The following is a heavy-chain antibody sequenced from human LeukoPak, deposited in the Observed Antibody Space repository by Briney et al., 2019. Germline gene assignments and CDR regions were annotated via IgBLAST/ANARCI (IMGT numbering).Heavy chain of an antibody. J-gene: IGHJ4*02. CDR2: IYYTGST. D-gene: IGHD3-10*01. CDR3: ARLRVYLLFEGLFDY. V-gene: IGHV4-59*12. Sequence: PSETLSLTCTVSGGSISSYYWGWIRQPPGKGLEWIGYIYYTGSTNYNPSLKSRVTISVDTSKNQSSLKLSSVTAADTAVYYCARLRVYLLFEGLFDYWGQGTLVTVSS. CDR1: GGSISSYY.